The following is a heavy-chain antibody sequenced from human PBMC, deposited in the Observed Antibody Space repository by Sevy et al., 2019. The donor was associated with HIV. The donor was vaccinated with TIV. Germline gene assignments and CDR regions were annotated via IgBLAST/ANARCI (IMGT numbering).Heavy chain of an antibody. Sequence: LRLSCAASGFPFNDHAMHWVRQVPGKDLEGGSGISWNSRNIGYADSVKGRFTISRDNARHFVYLEMNSLRPEDTAFYYCAKDINRGCDGVNCYSYYYYFYGLDVWGQGTTVTVSS. CDR1: GFPFNDHA. V-gene: IGHV3-9*01. CDR2: ISWNSRNI. CDR3: AKDINRGCDGVNCYSYYYYFYGLDV. D-gene: IGHD2-21*01. J-gene: IGHJ6*02.